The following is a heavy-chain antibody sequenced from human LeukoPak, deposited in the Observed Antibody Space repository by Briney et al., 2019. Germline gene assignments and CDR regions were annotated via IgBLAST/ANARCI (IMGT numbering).Heavy chain of an antibody. Sequence: GGSLRLSCAASGFTFSSYAMSWVRQAPGKGLEWVSAMSGSGGSTYYADSVKGRFTFSRDSSKNTLYLQMNSLRAEDTAVSYCATGDNGGYFDYWGQGTLVTVSS. D-gene: IGHD3-16*01. CDR2: MSGSGGST. J-gene: IGHJ4*02. CDR3: ATGDNGGYFDY. CDR1: GFTFSSYA. V-gene: IGHV3-23*01.